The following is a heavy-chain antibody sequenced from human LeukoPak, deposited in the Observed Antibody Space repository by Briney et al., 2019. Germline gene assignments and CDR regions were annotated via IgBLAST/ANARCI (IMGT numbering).Heavy chain of an antibody. J-gene: IGHJ4*02. CDR3: ARGWSDYDILTGYPRAFDY. D-gene: IGHD3-9*01. CDR2: MNPNSGNT. V-gene: IGHV1-8*01. Sequence: ASVKVSCKASGYTSTSYDINWVRQATGQGLEWMGWMNPNSGNTGYAQKFQGRVTMTRNTSISTAYMELSSLRSEDTAVYYCARGWSDYDILTGYPRAFDYWGQGTLVTVSS. CDR1: GYTSTSYD.